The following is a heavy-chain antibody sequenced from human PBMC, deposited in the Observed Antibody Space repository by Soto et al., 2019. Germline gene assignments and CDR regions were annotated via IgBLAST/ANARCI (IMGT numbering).Heavy chain of an antibody. Sequence: LQLQESGPGLVKPSETLSLTCTVSGGSFDITSSYWAWVRQPPGKGLEWIAYNYYSGSTYYNPSLKRRITISGDTSTNQLALRLSSVTAAGTAVYYCATIPIVGTKPYYFNSWGQGTLVTVSS. D-gene: IGHD1-1*01. J-gene: IGHJ4*02. CDR3: ATIPIVGTKPYYFNS. V-gene: IGHV4-39*01. CDR1: GGSFDITSSY. CDR2: NYYSGST.